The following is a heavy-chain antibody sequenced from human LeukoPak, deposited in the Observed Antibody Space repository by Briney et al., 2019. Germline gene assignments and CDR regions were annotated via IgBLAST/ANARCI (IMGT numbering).Heavy chain of an antibody. CDR2: IYTDGST. CDR1: GFTVSSTY. V-gene: IGHV3-53*01. CDR3: AKSLLTTATGTGRAFDI. J-gene: IGHJ3*02. Sequence: AGGSLRLSCAASGFTVSSTYMSWVRQAPGKGLEWISVIYTDGSTFYADSVKGRFTISRDNSKNTLYLQMNSLGAEDTAEYYCAKSLLTTATGTGRAFDIWGQGTMVTVSS. D-gene: IGHD1-1*01.